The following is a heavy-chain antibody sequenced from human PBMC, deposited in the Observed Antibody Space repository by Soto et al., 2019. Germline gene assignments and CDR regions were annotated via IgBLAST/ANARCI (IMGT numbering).Heavy chain of an antibody. CDR2: INSDGSST. CDR1: GFPFSSYW. V-gene: IGHV3-74*01. D-gene: IGHD3-3*01. Sequence: GGSLRLSCAASGFPFSSYWMHWVRQATGKGLVWVSRINSDGSSTSYADSVKGRFTISRDNAKNTLYLQMNSLRAEDTAVYYCASTIFGEIYHYYYMDVWGKGTTVTVSS. J-gene: IGHJ6*03. CDR3: ASTIFGEIYHYYYMDV.